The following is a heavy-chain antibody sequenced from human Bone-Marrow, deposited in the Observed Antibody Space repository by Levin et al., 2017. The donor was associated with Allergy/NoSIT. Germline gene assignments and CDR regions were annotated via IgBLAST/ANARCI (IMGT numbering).Heavy chain of an antibody. CDR2: IYHSGST. V-gene: IGHV4-38-2*01. CDR3: ARVDCSSTVNYYYYMDV. CDR1: GYSISSGYY. J-gene: IGHJ6*03. D-gene: IGHD2-2*01. Sequence: PSETLSLTCAVSGYSISSGYYWGWIRQPPGKGLEWIGSIYHSGSTYYNPSLKSRVTISVDTSKNQFSLKLSSVTAADTAVYYCARVDCSSTVNYYYYMDVWGKGTTVTVSS.